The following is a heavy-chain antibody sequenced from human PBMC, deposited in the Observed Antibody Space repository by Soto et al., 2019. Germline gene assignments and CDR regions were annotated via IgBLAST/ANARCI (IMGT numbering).Heavy chain of an antibody. CDR3: ARGAGYCTGGSCYGRDWFDP. J-gene: IGHJ5*02. Sequence: EVQLVESGGGWIQPGGSLTLSCAASGVSVSGDYMTWVRQAPGKGLEWVSVIYVGVTTSYAESVKGRFIVSRDNSKNTLYLHMNSLRVEDTAVYYCARGAGYCTGGSCYGRDWFDPWGQGVLVTVST. D-gene: IGHD2-15*01. V-gene: IGHV3-53*01. CDR2: IYVGVTT. CDR1: GVSVSGDY.